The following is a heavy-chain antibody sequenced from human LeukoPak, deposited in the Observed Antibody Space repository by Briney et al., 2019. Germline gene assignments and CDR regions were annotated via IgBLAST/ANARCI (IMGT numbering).Heavy chain of an antibody. Sequence: GGSLRLACAASGFKFSVYTMNWVRQAPGSGLQWVSRITGTGSQLDDVEYADSVRGRFTISRDNSKNTLYLQMNSLRAEDTAVYYCAKGFVDTAMVPFDAFDIWGQGTMVTVSS. CDR3: AKGFVDTAMVPFDAFDI. J-gene: IGHJ3*02. V-gene: IGHV3-21*04. D-gene: IGHD5-18*01. CDR2: ITGTGSQLDDV. CDR1: GFKFSVYT.